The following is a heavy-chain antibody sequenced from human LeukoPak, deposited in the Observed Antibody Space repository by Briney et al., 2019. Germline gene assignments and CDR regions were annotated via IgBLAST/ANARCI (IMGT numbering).Heavy chain of an antibody. CDR3: ARDRSGSYFTPSYYFDY. CDR2: ITNDGSST. V-gene: IGHV3-74*01. Sequence: PGGSLRLSCAASGLTFSSHWMHWVRQAPGKGLVWVSRITNDGSSTTYADSVKGRFTISRDNAKNMLYLQVNSLRAEDTAVYYCARDRSGSYFTPSYYFDYWGQGTLVTVSS. CDR1: GLTFSSHW. D-gene: IGHD1-26*01. J-gene: IGHJ4*02.